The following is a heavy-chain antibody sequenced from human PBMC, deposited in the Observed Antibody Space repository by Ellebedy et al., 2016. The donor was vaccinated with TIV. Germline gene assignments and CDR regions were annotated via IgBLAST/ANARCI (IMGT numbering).Heavy chain of an antibody. CDR2: IYYTGST. V-gene: IGHV4-59*08. CDR3: ARNPPTYNWVDS. CDR1: GGSIDTYY. Sequence: SETLSLTCTVSGGSIDTYYWSWIRQPPGKGLEWIGYIYYTGSTNYNPSLKSRVTMSVDTSKNQFSLNLRSVTAADTAVYYCARNPPTYNWVDSWGQGILVTVSS. J-gene: IGHJ5*01.